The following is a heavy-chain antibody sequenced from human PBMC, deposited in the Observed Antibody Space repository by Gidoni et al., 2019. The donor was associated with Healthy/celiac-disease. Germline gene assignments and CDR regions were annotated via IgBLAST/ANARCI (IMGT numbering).Heavy chain of an antibody. CDR2: IYTSGST. CDR3: ARGTIEMATTLLDY. CDR1: GGSISRGSYY. J-gene: IGHJ4*02. Sequence: QVQLQESGPGLVKPSQTLSPTCTVSGGSISRGSYYWRWIRQPAGKGLEWIGRIYTSGSTNYNPSLKSRVTISVDTSKNQFSLKLSSVTAADTAVYYCARGTIEMATTLLDYWGQGTLVTVSS. D-gene: IGHD5-12*01. V-gene: IGHV4-61*02.